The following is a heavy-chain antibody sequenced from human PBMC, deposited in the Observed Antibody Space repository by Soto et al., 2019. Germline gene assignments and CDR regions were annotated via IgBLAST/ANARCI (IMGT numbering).Heavy chain of an antibody. J-gene: IGHJ4*02. CDR2: ISAYNGNT. V-gene: IGHV1-18*01. Sequence: QVQLVQSGAEVKKPGASVKVSCKASGYTFTSYGISWVRQAPGQGLEWMGWISAYNGNTNYAQKLQGRVTMTTDTSTSTAYVELRSLRSDDTAVYYCARDTWGVAARWLVDYWGQGTLVTVSS. CDR1: GYTFTSYG. D-gene: IGHD6-6*01. CDR3: ARDTWGVAARWLVDY.